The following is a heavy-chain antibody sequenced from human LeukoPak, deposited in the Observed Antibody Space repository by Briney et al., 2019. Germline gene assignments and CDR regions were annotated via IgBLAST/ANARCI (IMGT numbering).Heavy chain of an antibody. CDR3: AKVAKYYYGSETYYFFEH. CDR1: GFIFSTYS. V-gene: IGHV3-21*01. CDR2: ISSTSTYI. J-gene: IGHJ4*02. D-gene: IGHD3-10*01. Sequence: GGSLRLSCAASGFIFSTYSMNWVRQAPGKWLEWVASISSTSTYIYYADSLKGRFTISRDNAKNSLYLQMNSLRVEDTAVYYCAKVAKYYYGSETYYFFEHWGQGTPVTASS.